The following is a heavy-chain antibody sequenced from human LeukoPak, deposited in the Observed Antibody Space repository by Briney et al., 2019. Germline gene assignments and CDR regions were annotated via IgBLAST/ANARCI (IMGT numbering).Heavy chain of an antibody. J-gene: IGHJ6*02. Sequence: ASVKVSCKASGYTFTGYYMHWVRQAPGQGLEWMGWINPNSGGTNYAQKFQGRVTMTRDTSISTAYMELSRLRSEDTAVYYCARGSSWQSYYYYGMDVWGQGTTVTVSS. V-gene: IGHV1-2*02. CDR2: INPNSGGT. D-gene: IGHD6-13*01. CDR3: ARGSSWQSYYYYGMDV. CDR1: GYTFTGYY.